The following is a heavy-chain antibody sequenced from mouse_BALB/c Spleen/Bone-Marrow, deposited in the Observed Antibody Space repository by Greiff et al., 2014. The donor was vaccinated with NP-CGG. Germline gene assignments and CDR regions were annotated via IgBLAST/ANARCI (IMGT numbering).Heavy chain of an antibody. V-gene: IGHV1-26*01. Sequence: EVQLQQSGPGLVKPGTSVKMSCKASGYTFTDYYMMWVRQSHGKSLEWIGHINPNTDGTFYNQKFKGKATLTVDKSSSTAYMQLNSLTSEDSAVYYCARSRYFDNWGQGTTLTVSS. CDR1: GYTFTDYY. CDR3: ARSRYFDN. D-gene: IGHD3-3*01. CDR2: INPNTDGT. J-gene: IGHJ2*01.